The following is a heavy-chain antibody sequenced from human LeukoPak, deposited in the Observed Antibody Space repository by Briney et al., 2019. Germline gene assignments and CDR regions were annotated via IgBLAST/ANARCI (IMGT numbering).Heavy chain of an antibody. CDR3: ARDRHAPAYYDFWSGYYPNAFDI. CDR2: INPNSGGT. D-gene: IGHD3-3*01. CDR1: GYTFTGYY. J-gene: IGHJ3*02. V-gene: IGHV1-2*02. Sequence: ASVKVSCKASGYTFTGYYMDWVRQAPGQGLEWMGWINPNSGGTNYAQKFQGRVTMTRDTSISTAYMELSRLRSDDTAVYYCARDRHAPAYYDFWSGYYPNAFDIWGQGTMVTVSS.